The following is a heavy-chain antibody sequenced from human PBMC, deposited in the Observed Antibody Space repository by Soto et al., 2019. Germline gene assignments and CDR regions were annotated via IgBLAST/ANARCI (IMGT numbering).Heavy chain of an antibody. J-gene: IGHJ3*02. V-gene: IGHV3-23*01. CDR2: ILVGGSP. Sequence: GGSLRLSCAVSGFIFSSYDMSWVRQAPGKGLEWVSTILVGGSPHYEDSVKGRFTISRDTSKNTVYLQMNSLTAGDTAVYYCAKATATSGGAFEIYGQGAMVTVSS. CDR1: GFIFSSYD. D-gene: IGHD1-1*01. CDR3: AKATATSGGAFEI.